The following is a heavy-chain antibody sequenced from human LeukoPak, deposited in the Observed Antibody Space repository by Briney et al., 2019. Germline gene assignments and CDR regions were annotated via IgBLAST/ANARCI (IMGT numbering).Heavy chain of an antibody. D-gene: IGHD3-9*01. CDR3: AVGGGYDILTGSLNDY. V-gene: IGHV1-69*05. CDR2: IIPIFGTA. J-gene: IGHJ4*02. CDR1: GGTFSSYA. Sequence: GASVKVSXKASGGTFSSYAISWVRQAPGQGLEWMGGIIPIFGTANYAQKFQGRVTITTDESTSTAYMELSSLGSEDTAVYYCAVGGGYDILTGSLNDYWGQGTLVTVSS.